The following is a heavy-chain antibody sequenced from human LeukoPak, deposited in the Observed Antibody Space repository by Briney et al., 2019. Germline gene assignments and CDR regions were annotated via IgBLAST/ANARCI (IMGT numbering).Heavy chain of an antibody. Sequence: SETLSLTCTVSGYSISSGYYWGWIRQPPGKGLEWIGSIYHSGSTYYNPSLKSRVTISVDTSKNQFSLKLSSVTAADTAVYYCARVGPYGDLNAFDIWGQGTMVTVSS. D-gene: IGHD4-17*01. CDR1: GYSISSGYY. CDR3: ARVGPYGDLNAFDI. V-gene: IGHV4-38-2*02. CDR2: IYHSGST. J-gene: IGHJ3*02.